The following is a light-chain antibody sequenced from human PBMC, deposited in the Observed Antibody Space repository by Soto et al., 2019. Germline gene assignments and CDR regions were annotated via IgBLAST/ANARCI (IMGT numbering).Light chain of an antibody. CDR3: QQYGSSVLT. CDR1: QSVSSSY. Sequence: EIELTQSPGTLSLSPGERATLSCRASQSVSSSYLAWYQQKPGQAPRLLIYGASSRATGIPDRFSGSGSGTDFTLTISRLEPEDFAVYYCQQYGSSVLTFGGGTKVDIK. J-gene: IGKJ4*01. CDR2: GAS. V-gene: IGKV3-20*01.